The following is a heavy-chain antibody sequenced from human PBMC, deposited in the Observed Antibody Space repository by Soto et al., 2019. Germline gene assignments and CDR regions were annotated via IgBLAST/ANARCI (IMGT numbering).Heavy chain of an antibody. Sequence: QVQLQESGPGLVKPSETLSLTCTVSGGSISSYYWSWIRQPPGKGLEWIGYIYYSGSTNYNPSLKSRVTISVXXXXXXXXXXXXXXXXXXXXXXXXXXXXXXXXXXXXXXXXYMDVWGKGTTVTVSS. CDR1: GGSISSYY. CDR2: IYYSGST. V-gene: IGHV4-59*01. J-gene: IGHJ6*03. CDR3: XXXXXXXXXXXXXXXXYMDV.